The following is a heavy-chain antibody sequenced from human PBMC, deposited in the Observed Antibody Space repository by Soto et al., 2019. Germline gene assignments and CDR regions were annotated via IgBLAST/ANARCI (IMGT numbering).Heavy chain of an antibody. V-gene: IGHV4-31*03. Sequence: SETLSLTCSVSGGSISSGGYYWSWIRQHPGKGLEWIGYIYYSGSTYYNPSLKSRVTISVDTSKNQFSLKLSSVTAADTAVYYCARDLRVAAAGISGWFDPWGQGTLVTVSS. CDR3: ARDLRVAAAGISGWFDP. CDR2: IYYSGST. D-gene: IGHD6-13*01. J-gene: IGHJ5*02. CDR1: GGSISSGGYY.